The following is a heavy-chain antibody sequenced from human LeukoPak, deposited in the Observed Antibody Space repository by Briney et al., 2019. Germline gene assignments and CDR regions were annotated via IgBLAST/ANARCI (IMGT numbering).Heavy chain of an antibody. V-gene: IGHV3-23*01. Sequence: SGGSLRLSCAASGFTFNNYAMSWVRQAPGTGLEWVSAISKSGDRTYYADSVKGRFTISRDNSRNTVYLQINSLRDEDTATYNWLKERGPKALVDSGGQGTLVTV. D-gene: IGHD5-18*01. CDR1: GFTFNNYA. J-gene: IGHJ4*02. CDR3: LKERGPKALVDS. CDR2: ISKSGDRT.